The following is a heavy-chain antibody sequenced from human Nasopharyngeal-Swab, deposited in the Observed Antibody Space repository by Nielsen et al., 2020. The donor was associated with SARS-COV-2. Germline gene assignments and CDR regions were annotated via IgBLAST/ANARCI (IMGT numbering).Heavy chain of an antibody. Sequence: ASVKVSCKSSGFLFTSYGLHWVRQAPGQGLEWMGWINVGYDNTKSSQKFQGRVAFTRDTSASTAYMELNNLRPEDTATYYCASGSGSYLNWPDPWGQGTLVIVSA. D-gene: IGHD3-10*01. CDR2: INVGYDNT. J-gene: IGHJ5*02. CDR3: ASGSGSYLNWPDP. CDR1: GFLFTSYG. V-gene: IGHV1-3*01.